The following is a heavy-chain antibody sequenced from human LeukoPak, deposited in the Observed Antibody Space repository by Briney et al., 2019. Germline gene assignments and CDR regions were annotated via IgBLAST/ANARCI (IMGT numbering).Heavy chain of an antibody. D-gene: IGHD6-19*01. CDR2: INSDGSST. Sequence: GGALRLSCAASGFTFSSYWMHWVRQAPGKGLVWVSRINSDGSSTNYGDSVKGRFTISRDNSKNTLYLQMNSLRAEDTAVYYCARSPGYSSSWFAAWGQGTLVTVSS. CDR3: ARSPGYSSSWFAA. CDR1: GFTFSSYW. V-gene: IGHV3-74*01. J-gene: IGHJ5*02.